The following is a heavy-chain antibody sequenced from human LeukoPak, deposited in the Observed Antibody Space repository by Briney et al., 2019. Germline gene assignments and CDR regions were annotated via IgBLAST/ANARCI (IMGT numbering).Heavy chain of an antibody. CDR1: GFTVSGNY. J-gene: IGHJ5*02. CDR2: IYSGGTT. CDR3: AKGRRYNILTGYYVSEVDP. Sequence: GGSLRLSCAVSGFTVSGNYMSWVRQAPGKGLEWVSLIYSGGTTYYADSVKGRFTISRDNSKNTLYLQMNSLRAEDTAVYYCAKGRRYNILTGYYVSEVDPWGQGTLVTVSS. D-gene: IGHD3-9*01. V-gene: IGHV3-53*01.